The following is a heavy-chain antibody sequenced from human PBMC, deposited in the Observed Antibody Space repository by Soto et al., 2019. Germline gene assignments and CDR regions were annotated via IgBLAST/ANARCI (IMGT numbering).Heavy chain of an antibody. J-gene: IGHJ6*02. V-gene: IGHV4-34*01. D-gene: IGHD3-10*01. Sequence: SETLSLTSAVYGRSFSGYYWSWIRQPPGKGLEWIGEINHSGSTNYNPSLKSRVTISVDTSKNQFSLKLCSVTAADTAVYYCARVSGIYYYGMDVWGQGTTVT. CDR1: GRSFSGYY. CDR3: ARVSGIYYYGMDV. CDR2: INHSGST.